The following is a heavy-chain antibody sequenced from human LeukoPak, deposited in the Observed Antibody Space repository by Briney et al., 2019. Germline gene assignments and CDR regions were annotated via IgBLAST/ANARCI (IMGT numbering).Heavy chain of an antibody. D-gene: IGHD4-17*01. Sequence: GGSLRLSCAASGFTFSSYAMSWVRQAPGKGLEWVSAISGSGGSTYYADSVKGRFTISRDNSKNTLYLQMNSLRAEDTAVYYCAKAPDSTAAAPNRNWFDPWGQGTLVTVSS. CDR1: GFTFSSYA. J-gene: IGHJ5*02. CDR3: AKAPDSTAAAPNRNWFDP. V-gene: IGHV3-23*01. CDR2: ISGSGGST.